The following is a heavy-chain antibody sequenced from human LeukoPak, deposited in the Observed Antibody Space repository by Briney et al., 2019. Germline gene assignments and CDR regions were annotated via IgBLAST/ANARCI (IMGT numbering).Heavy chain of an antibody. V-gene: IGHV4-39*01. CDR3: ASHEGYSSTWRDY. D-gene: IGHD6-13*01. J-gene: IGHJ4*02. CDR2: IYYSGST. Sequence: TSETLSLTCTVSGGSISSNSYYWGWIRQPPGKGLEWIGSIYYSGSTYYNPSLKSRVTISVDTSKHQFSLKLSSVTAADTAVYYCASHEGYSSTWRDYWGQGTLVTVSS. CDR1: GGSISSNSYY.